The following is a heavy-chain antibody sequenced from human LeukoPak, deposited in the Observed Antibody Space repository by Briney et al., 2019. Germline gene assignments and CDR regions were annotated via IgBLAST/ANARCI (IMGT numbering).Heavy chain of an antibody. D-gene: IGHD3-10*01. CDR2: ISGSGGST. J-gene: IGHJ5*02. CDR3: AKSLYGSGTNWFDP. CDR1: GFTFSSYV. V-gene: IGHV3-23*01. Sequence: GGSLRLSCAASGFTFSSYVMSWVRQAPGKGLEWVSAISGSGGSTYYADSVRGRFTISRDNSKNTLYLQMNSLRAEDTAVYYCAKSLYGSGTNWFDPWGQGTLVTVSS.